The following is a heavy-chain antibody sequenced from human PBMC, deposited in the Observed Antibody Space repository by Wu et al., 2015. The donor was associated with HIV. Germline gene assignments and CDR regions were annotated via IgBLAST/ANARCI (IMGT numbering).Heavy chain of an antibody. CDR2: IIPVFGTS. D-gene: IGHD6-19*01. CDR3: ARERAVAGDAFDI. CDR1: GGIFSNSA. V-gene: IGHV1-69*05. J-gene: IGHJ3*02. Sequence: QVHLVQSGAEVKKPGSSVKVSCKASGGIFSNSAISWVRLAPGEGLEWMGGIIPVFGTSKYTQRFQGRITIATDESSSTAYMELSGLRSEDTAVYYCARERAVAGDAFDIWGQGTMVTVSS.